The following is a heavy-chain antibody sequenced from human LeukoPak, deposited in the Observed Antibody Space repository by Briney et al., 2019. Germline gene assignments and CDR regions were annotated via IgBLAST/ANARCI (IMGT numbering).Heavy chain of an antibody. V-gene: IGHV3-7*03. CDR3: ARDWAY. CDR1: GLTFSRYW. D-gene: IGHD3-16*01. J-gene: IGHJ4*02. Sequence: PGGSLRLSCVASGLTFSRYWMSWVRQAPGKGLEWVANIKEDGSAKYYVDSVKGRFTISRDNAENSLYLQINNLRAEDTAVYYCARDWAYWGQGTLVIVSS. CDR2: IKEDGSAK.